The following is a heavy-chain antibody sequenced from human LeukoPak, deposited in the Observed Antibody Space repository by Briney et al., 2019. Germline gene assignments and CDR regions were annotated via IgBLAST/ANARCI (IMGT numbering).Heavy chain of an antibody. D-gene: IGHD5-18*01. CDR2: IYYTGST. CDR3: ARGAYSFGYGADN. CDR1: GDSISIYY. J-gene: IGHJ4*02. Sequence: SETLSLTCTVSGDSISIYYWNWIRQPPGKGLEWIGYIYYTGSTNYNPSLKSRVTISVDTSKNQVSLKLTSVTAADTAVYYCARGAYSFGYGADNWGQGTLVTVSS. V-gene: IGHV4-59*01.